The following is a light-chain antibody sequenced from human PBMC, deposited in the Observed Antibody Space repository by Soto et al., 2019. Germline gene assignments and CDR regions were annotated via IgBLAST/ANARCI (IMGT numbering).Light chain of an antibody. CDR1: QSVSSN. J-gene: IGKJ1*01. CDR2: GAS. CDR3: QQYYNWPWT. V-gene: IGKV3-15*01. Sequence: EIVMTQSPATLSVSPGERATLSCRASQSVSSNLAWYQQKLGQAPRLLIYGASTRATGIPARFSGSGSGTEFTLTISSPQSEDFAVYYCQQYYNWPWTFGQGTKVDIK.